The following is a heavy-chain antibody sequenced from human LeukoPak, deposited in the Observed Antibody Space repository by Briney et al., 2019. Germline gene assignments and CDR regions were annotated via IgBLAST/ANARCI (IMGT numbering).Heavy chain of an antibody. CDR2: ISSSSSYI. CDR3: ARDFWISSRFFAFDI. D-gene: IGHD2-2*03. CDR1: GFTFSSYS. V-gene: IGHV3-21*01. J-gene: IGHJ3*02. Sequence: GGSLRLSCAASGFTFSSYSMNWVRQAPGKGLEWVPPISSSSSYIYYADSVKGRFTISRDNAKNSLYLQMNSLRAEDTAVYYCARDFWISSRFFAFDIWGQGTMVTVSS.